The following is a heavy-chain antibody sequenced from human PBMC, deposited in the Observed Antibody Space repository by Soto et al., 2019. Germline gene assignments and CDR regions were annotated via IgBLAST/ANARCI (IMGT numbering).Heavy chain of an antibody. V-gene: IGHV3-7*04. J-gene: IGHJ4*02. CDR3: ARGSGSSYFDH. CDR1: GLTYRDNW. D-gene: IGHD1-26*01. CDR2: INQDGSET. Sequence: GGSLRLSCAAYGLTYRDNWMSWVRQAPEKGLEWVANINQDGSETSYVDSVKGRFTISRDKSKNSLWLHMNSLRLDDTAVYYCARGSGSSYFDHWGQGILVTVSS.